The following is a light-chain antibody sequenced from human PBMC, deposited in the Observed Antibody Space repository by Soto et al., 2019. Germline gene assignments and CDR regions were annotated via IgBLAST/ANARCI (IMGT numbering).Light chain of an antibody. V-gene: IGLV2-14*01. CDR2: AVS. CDR3: CSLTIRDSHV. Sequence: QSALTQPASVSGSPGQSITISCTGTSSDVGGYNYVSWYQQHPGKAPKLIIYAVSNRPSGVSNRFSASKSGNTASLTISGLQAEDEGDYFCCSLTIRDSHVFGSGTKVTVL. J-gene: IGLJ1*01. CDR1: SSDVGGYNY.